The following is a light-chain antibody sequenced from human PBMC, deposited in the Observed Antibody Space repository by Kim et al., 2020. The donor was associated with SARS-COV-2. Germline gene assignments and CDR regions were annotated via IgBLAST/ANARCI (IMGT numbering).Light chain of an antibody. CDR3: QDYNSNPMP. V-gene: IGKV1-5*01. J-gene: IGKJ3*01. CDR2: AAC. CDR1: QVIGTV. Sequence: SLIGDRITITYRASQVIGTVLAWYQNKTSKGPTLLIYAACSLQSGVPSRLSGTGSDTQFTLTITSLQPDDIGTYFCQDYNSNPMPFGPGTKVYI.